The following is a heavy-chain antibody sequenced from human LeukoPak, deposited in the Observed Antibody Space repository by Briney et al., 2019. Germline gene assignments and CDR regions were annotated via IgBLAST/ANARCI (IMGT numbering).Heavy chain of an antibody. CDR3: ASSSPISSGWSITYYYYGMDV. V-gene: IGHV3-66*02. D-gene: IGHD6-19*01. CDR1: GFTVSSNY. J-gene: IGHJ6*02. CDR2: IYSGGST. Sequence: GGSLRLSCAASGFTVSSNYMSWVRQAPGKGLEWVSVIYSGGSTYYADSVKGRFTISRDNSKNTLYLQMNSLRAEDTAVYYCASSSPISSGWSITYYYYGMDVWGQGTTVTVSS.